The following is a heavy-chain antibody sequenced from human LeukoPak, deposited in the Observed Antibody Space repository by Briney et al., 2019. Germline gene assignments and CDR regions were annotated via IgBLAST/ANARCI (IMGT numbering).Heavy chain of an antibody. V-gene: IGHV3-7*01. CDR3: ARRGTVTCH. J-gene: IGHJ4*02. CDR2: XXXXXXXX. CDR1: GFTXXXXX. D-gene: IGHD4-17*01. Sequence: GGSLRLSXAGSGFTXXXXXXXXVRQXPGXXXEWVENXXXXXXXXXXXXXXXXXXXXXXXNAKNSLYLQMNSLRAEDTAVYYCARRGTVTCHWGQGTLVTVSS.